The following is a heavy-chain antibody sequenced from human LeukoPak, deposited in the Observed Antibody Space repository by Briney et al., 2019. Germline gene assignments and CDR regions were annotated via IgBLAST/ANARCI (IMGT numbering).Heavy chain of an antibody. Sequence: PSETLSLTCTVSGGSISPYYWSWVRQAPGKGLEWVSAISGSGGSTYYADSVKGRFTISRDNSKNTLYLQMNSLRAEDTAVYYCAKASYYYDSSGYFVRGYYFDYWGQGTLVTVSS. D-gene: IGHD3-22*01. J-gene: IGHJ4*02. CDR3: AKASYYYDSSGYFVRGYYFDY. V-gene: IGHV3-23*01. CDR1: GGSISPYY. CDR2: ISGSGGST.